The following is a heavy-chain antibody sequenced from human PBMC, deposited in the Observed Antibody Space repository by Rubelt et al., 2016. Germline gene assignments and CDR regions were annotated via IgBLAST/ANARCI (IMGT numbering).Heavy chain of an antibody. J-gene: IGHJ5*02. CDR2: INHSGST. CDR1: GGSFSGYY. Sequence: QVQLQQWGAGLLKPSETLSLTCAVYGGSFSGYYWSWIRQPPGKGLEWIGEINHSGSTNYNPSLKSRFTISVDTSKNQFSLKLSSVTAADTAVYYCAIRRGYSYGYGGGLIDPWGQGTLVTVSS. V-gene: IGHV4-34*01. CDR3: AIRRGYSYGYGGGLIDP. D-gene: IGHD5-18*01.